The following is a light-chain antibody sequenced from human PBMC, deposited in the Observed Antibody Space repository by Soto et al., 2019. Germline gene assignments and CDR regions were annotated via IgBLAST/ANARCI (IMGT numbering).Light chain of an antibody. CDR1: QTISSY. CDR2: AAT. J-gene: IGKJ5*01. Sequence: DIQMTQSPSSLSASVGDRVTITCRASQTISSYLNWYQQKPGKVPKLLSYAATNLQSGVPLRFSGLGAGTDFTLTIRSLQPEDFATYYCQQTYSTPITFGQGTRLEIK. CDR3: QQTYSTPIT. V-gene: IGKV1-39*01.